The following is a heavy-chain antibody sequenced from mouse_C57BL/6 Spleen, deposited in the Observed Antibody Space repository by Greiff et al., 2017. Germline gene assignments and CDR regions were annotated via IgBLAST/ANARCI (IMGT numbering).Heavy chain of an antibody. Sequence: EVMLVESGGGLVKPGGSLKLSCAASGFTFSSYAMSWVRQTPEKRLEWVGTISDGGSYTYYPDNVKGRFTISRDNAKNNLYLQMSHLKSEDTAMYYCARSSYYGYDDYWGQGTTLTVSS. V-gene: IGHV5-4*03. CDR2: ISDGGSYT. CDR1: GFTFSSYA. D-gene: IGHD2-14*01. CDR3: ARSSYYGYDDY. J-gene: IGHJ2*01.